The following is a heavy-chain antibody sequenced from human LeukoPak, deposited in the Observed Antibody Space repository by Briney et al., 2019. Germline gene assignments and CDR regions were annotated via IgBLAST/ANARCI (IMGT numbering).Heavy chain of an antibody. CDR2: ISGSGGAT. CDR3: ARGGVDYYGSGTYYLMYYFDY. CDR1: GFTFNSYG. Sequence: PGGSLRLSCAASGFTFNSYGMHWVRQAPGKGLEWVSGISGSGGATYYADSVKGRFTISRDDPHNTLYLQMNSLRAEDTAVYFCARGGVDYYGSGTYYLMYYFDYWGQGALVTVSS. J-gene: IGHJ4*02. V-gene: IGHV3-23*01. D-gene: IGHD3-10*01.